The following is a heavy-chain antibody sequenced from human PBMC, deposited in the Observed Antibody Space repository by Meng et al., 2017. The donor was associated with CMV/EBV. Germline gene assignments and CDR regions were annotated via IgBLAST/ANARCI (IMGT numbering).Heavy chain of an antibody. CDR3: ASQGQEVDY. CDR1: GGNLRTYA. J-gene: IGHJ4*02. V-gene: IGHV1-69*12. CDR2: IIPISGTT. Sequence: QDQLGECGAGVKKPGSSVKVSCKASGGNLRTYAISWVRQAPGQGLEWMGGIIPISGTTNYAQKFQGRVTITADLSTSTAYIELSSLRSEDTAMYCCASQGQEVDYWGQGTLVTVSS.